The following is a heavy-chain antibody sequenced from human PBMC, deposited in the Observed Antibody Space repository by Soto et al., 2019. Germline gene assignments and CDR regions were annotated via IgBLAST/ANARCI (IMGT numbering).Heavy chain of an antibody. V-gene: IGHV3-74*01. CDR1: GFTFSSFW. Sequence: EVQLVESGGGLVQPGGSLRLSCAVSGFTFSSFWMHWVRQAPGEGLVWVSRINTDGSSTSYADSVKGRFTISRDNDKNTLYRQMNSLRVKDTAMYYCAKRGVDTFGLSYWGQGTLVTVS. D-gene: IGHD3-10*01. CDR2: INTDGSST. CDR3: AKRGVDTFGLSY. J-gene: IGHJ4*02.